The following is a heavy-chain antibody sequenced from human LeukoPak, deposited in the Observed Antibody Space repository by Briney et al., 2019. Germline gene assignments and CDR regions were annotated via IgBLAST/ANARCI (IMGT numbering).Heavy chain of an antibody. CDR2: IYYSGST. CDR1: GGSVSSGSYY. D-gene: IGHD2-2*01. CDR3: AGRNCSSTSCYGGNWFDP. J-gene: IGHJ5*02. Sequence: SETLSLTCTVSGGSVSSGSYYWSWIRQPPGKGLEWIGYIYYSGSTNYNPSLKSRVTISVDTSKNQFSLKLSSVTAADTAVYYCAGRNCSSTSCYGGNWFDPWGQGTLVTVSS. V-gene: IGHV4-61*01.